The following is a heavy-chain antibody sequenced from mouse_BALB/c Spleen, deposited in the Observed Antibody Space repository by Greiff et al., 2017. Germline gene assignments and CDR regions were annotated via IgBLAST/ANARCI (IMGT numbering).Heavy chain of an antibody. CDR3: NPYDGYSYYYAMDY. CDR1: GFNIKDYY. V-gene: IGHV14-4*02. Sequence: VHVKQSGAELVRSGASVKLSCTASGFNIKDYYMHWVKQRPEQGLEWIGWIDPENGDTEYAPKFQGKATMTADTSSNTAYLQLSSLTSEDTAVYYCNPYDGYSYYYAMDYWGQGTSVTVSS. D-gene: IGHD2-3*01. J-gene: IGHJ4*01. CDR2: IDPENGDT.